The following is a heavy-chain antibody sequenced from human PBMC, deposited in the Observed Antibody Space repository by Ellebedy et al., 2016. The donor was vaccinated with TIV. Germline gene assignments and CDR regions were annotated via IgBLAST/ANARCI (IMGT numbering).Heavy chain of an antibody. CDR3: AKHSVVGPSSCFDY. CDR1: GFAVSSNG. J-gene: IGHJ4*02. Sequence: GESLKISCAASGFAVSSNGMSWVRQAPGEGLEWVSTLSFSGGSTNNADSVKGRFTISRDNSTNPLYLQMNSLRAEDTAVYYCAKHSVVGPSSCFDYWGQGTLVTVSS. D-gene: IGHD6-19*01. V-gene: IGHV3-23*01. CDR2: LSFSGGST.